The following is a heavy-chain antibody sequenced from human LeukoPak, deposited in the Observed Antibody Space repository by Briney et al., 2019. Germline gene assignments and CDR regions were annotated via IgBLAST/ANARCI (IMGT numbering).Heavy chain of an antibody. D-gene: IGHD6-19*01. CDR2: IYYSGST. J-gene: IGHJ6*03. CDR3: ARLGSSGWSSYYYYYMDV. Sequence: SETLSLTCTVSGDSISSGDYYWSWIRQPAGKGLEWIGSIYYSGSTYYNPSLKSRVTISVDTSKNQFSLKLSSVTAADTAVYYCARLGSSGWSSYYYYYMDVWGKGTTVTISS. CDR1: GDSISSGDYY. V-gene: IGHV4-39*01.